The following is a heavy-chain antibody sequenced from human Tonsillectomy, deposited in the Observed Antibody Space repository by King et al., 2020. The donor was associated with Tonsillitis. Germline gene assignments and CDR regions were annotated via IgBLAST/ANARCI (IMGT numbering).Heavy chain of an antibody. V-gene: IGHV3-20*04. CDR3: QSTTIAAAGTGY. J-gene: IGHJ4*02. D-gene: IGHD6-13*01. CDR2: INWNGGST. Sequence: MQLVQSGGGVVRPGGSLRLSCAASGFTFGDYGMSWVRQAPGKGLEWVSGINWNGGSTGYADSVKGRFTISRDNAKNSLYLQMNSLRAEDTALYYCQSTTIAAAGTGYWGQGTLVTVSS. CDR1: GFTFGDYG.